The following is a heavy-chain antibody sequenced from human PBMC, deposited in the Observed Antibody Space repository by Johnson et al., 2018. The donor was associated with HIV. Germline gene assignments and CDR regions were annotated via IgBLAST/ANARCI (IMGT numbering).Heavy chain of an antibody. V-gene: IGHV3-23*04. CDR3: ARANSYGDYRAKAFDI. CDR2: ISGSGGST. J-gene: IGHJ3*02. D-gene: IGHD4-17*01. CDR1: GFTFSSYA. Sequence: VQLVESGGGLVQPGGSLRLSCAASGFTFSSYAMTWVRQAPGKGLEWVSSISGSGGSTFYADSVKGRFTISRDNSKNTLYLQMNSLRAEDTALYYCARANSYGDYRAKAFDIWGQGTMVTVSS.